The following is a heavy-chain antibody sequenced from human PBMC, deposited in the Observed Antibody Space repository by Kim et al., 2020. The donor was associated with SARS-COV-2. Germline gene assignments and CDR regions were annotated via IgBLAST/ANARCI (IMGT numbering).Heavy chain of an antibody. J-gene: IGHJ4*01. V-gene: IGHV3-74*01. CDR3: ARDPLDY. CDR1: GFTFNTYW. Sequence: GGSLRLSCAASGFTFNTYWMHWVRQAPGKGLVWVARINSGGSTTDYADSVKGRFSISRDNAKNTMYLEMIRLRVDDSGVYYCARDPLDYWGHGIRVTVSS. CDR2: INSGGSTT.